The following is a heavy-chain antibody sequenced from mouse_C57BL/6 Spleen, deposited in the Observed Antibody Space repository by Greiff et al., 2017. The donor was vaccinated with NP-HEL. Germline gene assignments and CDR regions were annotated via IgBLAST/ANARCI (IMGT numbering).Heavy chain of an antibody. V-gene: IGHV5-4*01. J-gene: IGHJ1*03. CDR3: ARDSGAGTGYFDV. Sequence: EVQLQESGGGLVKPGGSLKLSCAASGFTFSSYAMSWVRQTPEKRLEWVATISDGGSYTYYPDNVKGRFTISRDNAKNNLYLQMSHLKSEDTAMYYCARDSGAGTGYFDVWGTGTTVTVSS. D-gene: IGHD4-1*01. CDR2: ISDGGSYT. CDR1: GFTFSSYA.